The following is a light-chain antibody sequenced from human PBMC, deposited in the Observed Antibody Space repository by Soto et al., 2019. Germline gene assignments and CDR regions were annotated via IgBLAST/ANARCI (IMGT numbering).Light chain of an antibody. J-gene: IGLJ2*01. CDR2: GNS. CDR1: SSNIGARYD. CDR3: QSYDSSRSASV. Sequence: QLVLTQPPSVSGAPGQRVTISCTGSSSNIGARYDVHWYQQLPGRAPKLLIYGNSHRPSGVPDRFSGSKSGTSASLAITGLQAEDEADYYCQSYDSSRSASVFGGGTKLTVL. V-gene: IGLV1-40*01.